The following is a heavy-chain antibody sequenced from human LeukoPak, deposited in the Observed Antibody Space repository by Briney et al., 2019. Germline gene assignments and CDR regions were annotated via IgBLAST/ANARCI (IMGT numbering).Heavy chain of an antibody. V-gene: IGHV3-30*04. CDR1: GFTFSSYA. Sequence: PGRSLRLSCAASGFTFSSYAMHWVRLAPGKGLEWVALISYDERNKYYADSMKGRFTISRDISKNTLYLQINSLRGEDTAVYFCARDGGGWHFDYWGRGTLVTVSS. D-gene: IGHD6-19*01. J-gene: IGHJ4*02. CDR3: ARDGGGWHFDY. CDR2: ISYDERNK.